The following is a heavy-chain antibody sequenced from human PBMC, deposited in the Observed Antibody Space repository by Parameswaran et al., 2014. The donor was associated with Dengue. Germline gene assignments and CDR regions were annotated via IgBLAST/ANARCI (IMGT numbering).Heavy chain of an antibody. Sequence: VRQAPGKALEWLAHIFSNDEKSYSTSLKSRLTISKDTSKSQVVLTMTNMDPVDTATYYCARKKDGYNGLFDYYGMDVWGQGTTVTVSS. V-gene: IGHV2-26*01. CDR3: ARKKDGYNGLFDYYGMDV. D-gene: IGHD5-24*01. J-gene: IGHJ6*02. CDR2: IFSNDEK.